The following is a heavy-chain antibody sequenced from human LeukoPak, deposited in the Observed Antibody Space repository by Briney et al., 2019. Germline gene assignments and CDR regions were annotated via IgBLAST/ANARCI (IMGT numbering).Heavy chain of an antibody. CDR1: GYTFTSYG. V-gene: IGHV1-18*04. CDR3: ARDGLFVVVPAARGDAFDI. CDR2: ISAYNGNT. J-gene: IGHJ3*02. D-gene: IGHD2-2*01. Sequence: ASVKVSCKASGYTFTSYGISWVRQAPGQGLEWMGWISAYNGNTNYAQKLQGRVTMTTDTFTSTAYMELRSLRSDDTAVYYCARDGLFVVVPAARGDAFDIWGQGTMVTVSS.